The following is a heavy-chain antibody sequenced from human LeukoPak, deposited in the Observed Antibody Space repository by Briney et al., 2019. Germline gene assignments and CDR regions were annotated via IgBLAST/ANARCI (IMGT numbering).Heavy chain of an antibody. CDR1: GFTFSSYA. CDR3: ARGGGHLDC. V-gene: IGHV3-23*01. D-gene: IGHD4-23*01. CDR2: ISGSGDST. J-gene: IGHJ4*02. Sequence: GGSLRLSCAASGFTFSSYAMSWVRQAPGKGLEWVSAISGSGDSTYYGDSVKGRFTISRDNSKNTLYLQMNSLRAEDTAVYYCARGGGHLDCWGQGTLVTVSS.